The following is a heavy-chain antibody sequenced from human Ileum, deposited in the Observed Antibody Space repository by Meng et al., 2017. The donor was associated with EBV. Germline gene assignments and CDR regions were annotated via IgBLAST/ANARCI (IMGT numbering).Heavy chain of an antibody. CDR2: IVPLFGKT. CDR3: AVSTMTGSWLDP. J-gene: IGHJ5*02. Sequence: QVHPVEAGAEVNKAGASVKVVFTASGYTFNIFAVNWMRQAPGQGLEWMGTIVPLFGKTTDARKFQGRVTITADASAKTVYMELTSVRYEDTAVFFCAVSTMTGSWLDPWGQGTLVTVSS. V-gene: IGHV1-69*15. CDR1: GYTFNIFA. D-gene: IGHD3-3*01.